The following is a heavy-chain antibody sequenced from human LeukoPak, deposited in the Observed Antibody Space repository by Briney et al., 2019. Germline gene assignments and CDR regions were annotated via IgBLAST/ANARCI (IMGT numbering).Heavy chain of an antibody. CDR3: IRDFGSVGATNAFDI. D-gene: IGHD1-26*01. Sequence: GGSLRLSCVASGFSFSTYWMHWVRQAPGKGLEWVSRINGDGSSTSYADSVKGRFTISRDNAKNPVYLQMNSLRVEDTAVYYCIRDFGSVGATNAFDIWGQGTMVTVSS. J-gene: IGHJ3*02. CDR2: INGDGSST. CDR1: GFSFSTYW. V-gene: IGHV3-74*01.